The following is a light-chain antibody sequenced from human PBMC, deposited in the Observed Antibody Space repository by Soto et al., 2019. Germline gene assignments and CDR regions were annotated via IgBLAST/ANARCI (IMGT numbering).Light chain of an antibody. Sequence: ECVFTHSPATLSLSPGERATLSCRASQSVSRYLAWYQQKPGQAPRLLIYDASNRATGIPARFSGSGSGTDFTLTISSLEPEDFAVYYCQQRSNWPLTFGGGTKVDI. V-gene: IGKV3-11*01. CDR2: DAS. J-gene: IGKJ4*01. CDR3: QQRSNWPLT. CDR1: QSVSRY.